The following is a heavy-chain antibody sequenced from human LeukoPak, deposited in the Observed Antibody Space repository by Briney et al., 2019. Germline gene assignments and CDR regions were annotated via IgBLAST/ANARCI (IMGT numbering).Heavy chain of an antibody. CDR2: ISAYNGNT. CDR1: GYTFTSYG. D-gene: IGHD5-12*01. V-gene: IGHV1-18*01. Sequence: ASVKVSCKASGYTFTSYGISWVRQAPGRGLEWMGWISAYNGNTNYAQKLEGRVTMTTDTSTSTAYMELRSLRSDDTAVYYCARVEINGGYSGYVVGGYGMDVWGQGTTVTVSS. J-gene: IGHJ6*02. CDR3: ARVEINGGYSGYVVGGYGMDV.